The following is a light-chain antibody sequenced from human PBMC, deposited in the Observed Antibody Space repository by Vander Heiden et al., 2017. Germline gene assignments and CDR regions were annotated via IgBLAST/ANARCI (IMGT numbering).Light chain of an antibody. CDR2: EVN. Sequence: QSALTHRPSASGSPGQSVTISCTGTSSDVGGYNYVSWYQQHPGKAPKLIIYEVNKRPSGVPDRFSGSKSDNTASLTVSGLQAEDEADYYCSSYAGSTNMVFGGGTKLTVL. CDR3: SSYAGSTNMV. V-gene: IGLV2-8*01. CDR1: SSDVGGYNY. J-gene: IGLJ2*01.